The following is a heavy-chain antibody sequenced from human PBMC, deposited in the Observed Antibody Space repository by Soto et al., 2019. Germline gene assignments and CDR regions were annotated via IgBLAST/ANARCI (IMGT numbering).Heavy chain of an antibody. CDR3: ARSEAYYYYYGMDV. Sequence: QVQLVQSGAEEKKPGASVKVSCKASGYTFTSYAMHWVRQAPGQRLEWMGWINAGNGNTKYSQKFQGRVTITRDTSASTAYMELSSLRSEDTAVYYCARSEAYYYYYGMDVWGQGTTVTVSS. CDR2: INAGNGNT. J-gene: IGHJ6*02. CDR1: GYTFTSYA. V-gene: IGHV1-3*05.